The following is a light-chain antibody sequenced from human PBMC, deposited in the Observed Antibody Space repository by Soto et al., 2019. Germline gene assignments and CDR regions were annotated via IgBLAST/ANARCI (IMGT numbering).Light chain of an antibody. CDR2: EVS. J-gene: IGLJ2*01. CDR1: SSDVGGYRS. Sequence: QSVLTQPASVSGSPGQSITISCTGTSSDVGGYRSVSWYQQHPGIAPKLMIYEVSNRPSGVSNRFSGSKSGNTASLTISGLQAEDEADYYCSSYTTSSTRVFGGGTKLTVL. V-gene: IGLV2-14*01. CDR3: SSYTTSSTRV.